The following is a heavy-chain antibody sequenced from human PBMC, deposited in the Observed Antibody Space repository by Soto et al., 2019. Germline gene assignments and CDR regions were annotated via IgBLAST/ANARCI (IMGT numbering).Heavy chain of an antibody. J-gene: IGHJ4*02. CDR3: AIYGGNSVSFDY. CDR2: IYYSGST. CDR1: GGSISSGDYY. V-gene: IGHV4-30-4*01. Sequence: QVQLQESGPGLVKPSQTLSLTCTVSGGSISSGDYYWSWIRHPPGKGLEWIGYIYYSGSTYYNPSLKSRVTISVDTSKNHFSLKLSSVTAAETAVYYCAIYGGNSVSFDYWGQGTLVTVSS. D-gene: IGHD4-17*01.